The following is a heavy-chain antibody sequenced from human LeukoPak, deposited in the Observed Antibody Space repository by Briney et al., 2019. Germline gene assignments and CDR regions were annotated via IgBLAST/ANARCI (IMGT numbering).Heavy chain of an antibody. Sequence: SQTLSLTCTVSGASINNNFWTWVWDPPRKGLEWIGYIYSSGRANYNPSLKSRVTISGDTSKNQISLKLTSVTAADTAVYFCARHRDYYDTWGQGTLVTVSS. CDR3: ARHRDYYDT. CDR1: GASINNNF. D-gene: IGHD3-22*01. J-gene: IGHJ5*02. V-gene: IGHV4-59*08. CDR2: IYSSGRA.